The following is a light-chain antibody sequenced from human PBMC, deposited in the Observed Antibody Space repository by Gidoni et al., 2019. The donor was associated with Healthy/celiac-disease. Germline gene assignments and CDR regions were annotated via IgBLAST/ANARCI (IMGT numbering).Light chain of an antibody. J-gene: IGLJ3*02. Sequence: SASLGASVKLTCTLSSGHSSYAIAWHQQQPEKGPRYLMKLNSDGSHSKGDGIPDRFSGSSSGAERYLTISSLQSEDEADYYCQTWGTGIWVFGGGTKLTVL. V-gene: IGLV4-69*01. CDR1: SGHSSYA. CDR3: QTWGTGIWV. CDR2: LNSDGSH.